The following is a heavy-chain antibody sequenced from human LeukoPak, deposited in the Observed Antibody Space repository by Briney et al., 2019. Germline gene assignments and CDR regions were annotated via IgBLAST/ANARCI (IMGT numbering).Heavy chain of an antibody. J-gene: IGHJ6*03. V-gene: IGHV3-66*01. CDR1: GFTVSTNY. CDR2: IYSGGGT. D-gene: IGHD2-2*01. CDR3: ARLYCSSTSCYSHYMDV. Sequence: GGSLRLSCAASGFTVSTNYMSWVRQAPGKGLEWVSLIYSGGGTYYADSVKGRFTISRDNSRNTLYLQMNSLRAEDTAVYYCARLYCSSTSCYSHYMDVWGKGTTVTVSS.